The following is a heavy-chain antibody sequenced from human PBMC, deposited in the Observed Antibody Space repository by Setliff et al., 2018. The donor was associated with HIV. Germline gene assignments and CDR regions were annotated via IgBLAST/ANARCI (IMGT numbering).Heavy chain of an antibody. CDR2: INTNTGNP. J-gene: IGHJ6*03. Sequence: ASVKVSCKASGYTFTSYTMNWVRQAPGQGLQWMGWINTNTGNPTYAQGFTGRFVLSLDTSVSTAYLQITSLKAEDTAVYYCARGASSSAVYYYYYYMDVWGKGTTVTVSS. CDR3: ARGASSSAVYYYYYYMDV. CDR1: GYTFTSYT. D-gene: IGHD6-6*01. V-gene: IGHV7-4-1*02.